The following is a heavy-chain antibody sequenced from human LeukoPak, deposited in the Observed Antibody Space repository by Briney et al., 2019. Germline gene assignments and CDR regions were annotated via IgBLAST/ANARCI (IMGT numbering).Heavy chain of an antibody. V-gene: IGHV3-53*01. J-gene: IGHJ4*02. CDR2: IYVSGTT. CDR3: ARESVSAAAGDY. CDR1: GFTVRDGY. D-gene: IGHD6-13*01. Sequence: GGSLRLSCAASGFTVRDGYMSWVRQAPGKRLEWLAFIYVSGTTFYAASVKGRFTISRDNAKNSLYLQMNSLRAEDTAVYYCARESVSAAAGDYWGQGTLVTVSS.